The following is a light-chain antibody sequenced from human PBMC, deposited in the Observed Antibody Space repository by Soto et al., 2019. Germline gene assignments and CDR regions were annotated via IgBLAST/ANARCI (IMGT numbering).Light chain of an antibody. CDR2: KAS. CDR3: QHYDSFSLT. J-gene: IGKJ1*01. V-gene: IGKV1-5*03. CDR1: QSILSW. Sequence: DIQMNQSPSSLSASVGDRVTITCRGSQSILSWLAWYQQKPGKAPKLLIYKASSLESGVPSRFSGSGSGTEFTLTISSLQADDAATYYCQHYDSFSLTFGQGTEEE.